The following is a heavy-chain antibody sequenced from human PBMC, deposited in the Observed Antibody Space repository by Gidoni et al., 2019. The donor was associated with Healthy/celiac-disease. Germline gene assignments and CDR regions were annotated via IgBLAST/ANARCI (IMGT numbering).Heavy chain of an antibody. CDR1: GFTFSSSA. J-gene: IGHJ3*02. Sequence: EVQLLESGGGLVQPGGSLRLSCAASGFTFSSSAMSWVRQAPGKGLEWVSAISGSGGSTYYADSVKGRFTISRDNSKNTLYLQMNSLRAEDTAVYYCAKDRVMIVVGIFPGGDDAFDIWGQGTMVTVSS. V-gene: IGHV3-23*01. CDR3: AKDRVMIVVGIFPGGDDAFDI. CDR2: ISGSGGST. D-gene: IGHD3-22*01.